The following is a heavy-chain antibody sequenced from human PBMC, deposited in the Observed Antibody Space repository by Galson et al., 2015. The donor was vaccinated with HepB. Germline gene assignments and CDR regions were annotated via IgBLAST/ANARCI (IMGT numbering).Heavy chain of an antibody. CDR3: ARTKSGEMATMDGAFDI. CDR1: GFTVSSNY. V-gene: IGHV3-53*01. Sequence: SLRLSCAASGFTVSSNYMSWVRQAPGKGLEWVSVIYSGGSTYYADSVKGRFTISRDNSKNTLYLQMNSLRAEDTAVYYCARTKSGEMATMDGAFDIWGQGTMVTVSS. CDR2: IYSGGST. D-gene: IGHD5-24*01. J-gene: IGHJ3*02.